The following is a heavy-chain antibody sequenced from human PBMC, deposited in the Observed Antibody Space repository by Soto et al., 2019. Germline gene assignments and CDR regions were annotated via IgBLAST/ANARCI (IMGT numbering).Heavy chain of an antibody. CDR2: ISWNSGSI. CDR1: GFTFDDYA. D-gene: IGHD6-19*01. V-gene: IGHV3-9*01. Sequence: EVQLVESGGGLVQPGRSLRLSCAASGFTFDDYAMHWVRQAPGKGLEWVSGISWNSGSIGYADSVKGRFTISRDNAKNSLYLQMNSLRAEDTALYYCAKGGYSSGWYNYYGIDVWGQGTTVTVSS. J-gene: IGHJ6*02. CDR3: AKGGYSSGWYNYYGIDV.